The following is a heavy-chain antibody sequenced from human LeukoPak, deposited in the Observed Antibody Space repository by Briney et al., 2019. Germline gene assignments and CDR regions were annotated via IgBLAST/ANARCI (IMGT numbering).Heavy chain of an antibody. CDR2: IIPILGIA. D-gene: IGHD5-12*01. J-gene: IGHJ4*02. CDR3: ASREYSGYEEFDY. Sequence: ASVKVSCKASGGTFSSYAISWVRQAPGQGLEWMGRIIPILGIANYAQKFQGRVTITADKSTSTAYMELSSLRSEDTAVYYCASREYSGYEEFDYWGQGTLVTVSS. CDR1: GGTFSSYA. V-gene: IGHV1-69*04.